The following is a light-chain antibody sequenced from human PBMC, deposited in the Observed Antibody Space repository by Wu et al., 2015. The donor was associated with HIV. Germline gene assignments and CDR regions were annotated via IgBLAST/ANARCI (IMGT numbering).Light chain of an antibody. J-gene: IGKJ5*01. Sequence: EIVMTQSPATLSVSPGERVTLSCRASQSVRDDLAWYQQKPGQAPRLLIYGISTRAAGVPARFSGSGSGTDFTLTISSLEPEDFAIYYCYQRTNWPFTFGQGTRLEIK. CDR1: QSVRDD. CDR3: YQRTNWPFT. V-gene: IGKV3-11*01. CDR2: GIS.